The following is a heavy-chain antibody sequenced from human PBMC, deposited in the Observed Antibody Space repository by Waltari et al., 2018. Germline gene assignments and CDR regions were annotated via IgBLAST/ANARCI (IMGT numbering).Heavy chain of an antibody. D-gene: IGHD6-13*01. CDR2: IRSKPNNYAT. V-gene: IGHV3-73*01. J-gene: IGHJ4*02. CDR3: TGGAVTGTDF. CDR1: AFTLRAPT. Sequence: EVQVVESGAGLVKHGGSLKSSCDTPAFTLRAPTIHWVRQTSGKGLEWIGRIRSKPNNYATRYTASVEGRFTISRDDSENTAYLQMSSLMTEDTAVYYCTGGAVTGTDFWGQGTLVTVSS.